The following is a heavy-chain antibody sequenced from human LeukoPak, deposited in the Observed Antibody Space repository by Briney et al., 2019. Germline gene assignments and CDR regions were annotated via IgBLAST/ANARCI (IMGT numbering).Heavy chain of an antibody. D-gene: IGHD6-19*01. V-gene: IGHV7-4-1*02. CDR2: IDTNTGNP. J-gene: IGHJ4*02. Sequence: GASVKISCKASGYTFPTYNLNWVRQAPGQGLEWMGWIDTNTGNPTYAQGFTGRFVFSLDTSVSTAYLQISSLKAEDTAVFYCVREGLAGGDYWGQGTLV. CDR1: GYTFPTYN. CDR3: VREGLAGGDY.